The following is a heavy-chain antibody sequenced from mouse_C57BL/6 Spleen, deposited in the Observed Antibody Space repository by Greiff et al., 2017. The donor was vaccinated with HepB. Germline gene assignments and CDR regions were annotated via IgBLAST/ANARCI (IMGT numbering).Heavy chain of an antibody. D-gene: IGHD1-1*01. CDR1: GYTFTGYW. CDR3: ARRLYYYGSSYYFDY. Sequence: QVQLKQSGAELMKPGASVKLSCKATGYTFTGYWIEWVKQRPGHGLEWIGEILPGSGSTNYNEKFKGKATFTADTSSNTAYMQLSSLTTEDSAIYYCARRLYYYGSSYYFDYWGQGTTLTVSS. J-gene: IGHJ2*01. CDR2: ILPGSGST. V-gene: IGHV1-9*01.